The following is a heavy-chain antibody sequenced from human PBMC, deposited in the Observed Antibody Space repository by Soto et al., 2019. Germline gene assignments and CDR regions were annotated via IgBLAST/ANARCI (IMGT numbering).Heavy chain of an antibody. CDR1: GGXISSGGYS. V-gene: IGHV4-30-2*01. J-gene: IGHJ5*02. D-gene: IGHD6-19*01. CDR3: ARGSRNPVDFDP. Sequence: SETLSLTCAVSGGXISSGGYSWSWIRQPPGKGLEWIGYIYHSGSTYYNPSLKSRVTISVDRSKNQFSLKLSSVTAADTAVYYCARGSRNPVDFDPWGQGTLVTVSS. CDR2: IYHSGST.